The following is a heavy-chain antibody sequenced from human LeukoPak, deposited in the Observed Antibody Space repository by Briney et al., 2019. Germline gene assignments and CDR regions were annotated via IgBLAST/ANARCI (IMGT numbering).Heavy chain of an antibody. CDR1: GFTFSNYW. CDR2: IKSKTDGGTT. D-gene: IGHD3-22*01. CDR3: STTYYYDSSEGY. V-gene: IGHV3-15*01. Sequence: PGGSLRLSCAASGFTFSNYWMTWVRQAPGKGLEWVGRIKSKTDGGTTDYAAPVKGRFTISRDDSKNTLYLQMNSLKTEDTAVYYCSTTYYYDSSEGYWGQGTLVTVSP. J-gene: IGHJ4*02.